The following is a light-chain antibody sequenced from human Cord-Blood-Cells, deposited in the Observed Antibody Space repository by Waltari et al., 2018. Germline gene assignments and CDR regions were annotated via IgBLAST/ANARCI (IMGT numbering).Light chain of an antibody. Sequence: QSALTQPASVSGSPGQSITISCTGTSSDVGGYNYVSWYQQHPGKAPKRMIYDGSKRPSGVSNRVSGSKSGNTASLTISGLQAEDEADYYCSSYTSSSTWVFGGGTKLTVL. CDR2: DGS. V-gene: IGLV2-14*01. CDR3: SSYTSSSTWV. J-gene: IGLJ3*02. CDR1: SSDVGGYNY.